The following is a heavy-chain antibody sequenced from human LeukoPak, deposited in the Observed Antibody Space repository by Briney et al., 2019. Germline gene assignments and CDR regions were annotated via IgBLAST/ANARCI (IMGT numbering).Heavy chain of an antibody. D-gene: IGHD6-19*01. CDR3: ATGAGCGY. V-gene: IGHV3-7*03. CDR1: GFTFSSYW. J-gene: IGHJ4*02. CDR2: IKQDGSER. Sequence: PGRSLRLSCAASGFTFSSYWMTWVRQAPGKWLEWVANIKQDGSERNYVDSVKGRFTISRDNAKNSLYLQMNTLRDEDTAVYYCATGAGCGYWGQGTLVTVSS.